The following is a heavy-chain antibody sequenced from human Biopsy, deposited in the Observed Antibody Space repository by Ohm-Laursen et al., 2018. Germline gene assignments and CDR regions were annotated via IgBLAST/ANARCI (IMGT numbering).Heavy chain of an antibody. CDR1: GFSFSDNY. D-gene: IGHD2-15*01. CDR3: ARAGRYCSGGGCYSGFDS. CDR2: IRDKANSYTT. J-gene: IGHJ5*01. V-gene: IGHV3-72*01. Sequence: SLRLSCTASGFSFSDNYMDWVRQAPGKGLEWVARIRDKANSYTTDYAASVKGRFTISRDDSKNSLYLQMNSLKTEETALYYCARAGRYCSGGGCYSGFDSWGQGTLVTVSS.